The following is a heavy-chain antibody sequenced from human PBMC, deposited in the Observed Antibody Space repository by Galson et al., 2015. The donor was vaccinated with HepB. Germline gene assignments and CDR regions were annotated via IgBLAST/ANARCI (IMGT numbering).Heavy chain of an antibody. CDR3: ARESKRQIDY. Sequence: SLRLSCAASGFTFSTDSMNWVRQAPGKGLEWVSYISSSSSGIYYADSVKGRFTISRDNAKNSLYLQMNSLRDEDTAVYYCARESKRQIDYWGQGTLVTVSS. CDR2: ISSSSSGI. CDR1: GFTFSTDS. J-gene: IGHJ4*02. V-gene: IGHV3-48*02.